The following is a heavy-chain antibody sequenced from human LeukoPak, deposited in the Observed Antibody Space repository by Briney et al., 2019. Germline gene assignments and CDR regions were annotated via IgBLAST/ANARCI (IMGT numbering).Heavy chain of an antibody. CDR2: ISSNGGGT. Sequence: GGSLRLSCAASGFTFSSYAMHWVRQAPGKGLEYVSGISSNGGGTDYADSVKGRFTISRDNSKNTLYLQMGSLRSEDTAVYYCARPEEGPYYYGSGSPPVYWGQGTLVTVSS. V-gene: IGHV3-64*02. J-gene: IGHJ4*02. CDR1: GFTFSSYA. CDR3: ARPEEGPYYYGSGSPPVY. D-gene: IGHD3-10*01.